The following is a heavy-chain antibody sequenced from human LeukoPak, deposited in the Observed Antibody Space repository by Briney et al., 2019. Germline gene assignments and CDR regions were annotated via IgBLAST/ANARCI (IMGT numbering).Heavy chain of an antibody. CDR3: ARDGDCSSTSCYARWFDP. Sequence: SVKVSCKASGGTFISYAISWVRQAPGQGLEWMGGIIPIFGTANYAQKFQGRVTITTDESTSTAYMELSSLRSEDTAVYYCARDGDCSSTSCYARWFDPWGQGTLVTVSS. CDR1: GGTFISYA. V-gene: IGHV1-69*05. J-gene: IGHJ5*02. D-gene: IGHD2-2*01. CDR2: IIPIFGTA.